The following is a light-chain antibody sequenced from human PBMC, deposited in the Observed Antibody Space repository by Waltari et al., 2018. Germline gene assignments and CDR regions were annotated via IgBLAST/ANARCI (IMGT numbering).Light chain of an antibody. CDR3: LQDHNYPST. Sequence: AVQMTQSPSSLSALVGDRDSITCRSSQGIGSDLAWYQQRPGRAPTLLVFSASTLPTGVPSRFSGSGSGTDFTLTINSLQPEDFATYYCLQDHNYPSTFGQGTNVEI. CDR1: QGIGSD. CDR2: SAS. J-gene: IGKJ1*01. V-gene: IGKV1-6*01.